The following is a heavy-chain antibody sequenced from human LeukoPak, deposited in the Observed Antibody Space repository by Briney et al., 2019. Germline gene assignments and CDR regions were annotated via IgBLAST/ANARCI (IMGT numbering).Heavy chain of an antibody. CDR1: GYTFTGYY. D-gene: IGHD2-8*01. Sequence: ASVKVSCKASGYTFTGYYMHWVRQAPGQGLEWMGWISAYNGNTNYAQKLQGRVTMTTDTSTSTAYMELRSLRSDDTAVYYCARAMVYFDYWGQGTLVTVSS. CDR3: ARAMVYFDY. J-gene: IGHJ4*02. V-gene: IGHV1-18*04. CDR2: ISAYNGNT.